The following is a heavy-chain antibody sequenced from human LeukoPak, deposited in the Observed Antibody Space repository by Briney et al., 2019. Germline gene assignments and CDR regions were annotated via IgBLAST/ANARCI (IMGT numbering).Heavy chain of an antibody. J-gene: IGHJ4*02. CDR2: MNPNSGNT. CDR3: ARVRRGSGAKYYFDY. CDR1: GYTFTSYD. D-gene: IGHD1-26*01. Sequence: GASVTVSCKASGYTFTSYDINWVRQATGQGLEWMGWMNPNSGNTGYAQKFQGRVTITRNTSISTAYMELSSLRSEDTAVYYCARVRRGSGAKYYFDYWGQGTLVTVSS. V-gene: IGHV1-8*03.